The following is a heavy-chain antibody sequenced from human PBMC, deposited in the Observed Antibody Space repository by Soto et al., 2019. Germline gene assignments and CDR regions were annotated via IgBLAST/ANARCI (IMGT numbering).Heavy chain of an antibody. D-gene: IGHD3-10*01. CDR3: AGTYYYGSGSYYEDY. CDR1: GGSISSGGYS. V-gene: IGHV4-30-2*01. Sequence: QLQLQESGSGLVKPSQTLSLTCAVSGGSISSGGYSWSWIRQPPGKGLEWIGYIYHSGSTYYNPSLKSRVTTSVDRSKNQFSLKLSSVTAADTAVYYCAGTYYYGSGSYYEDYWGQGTLVTVSS. J-gene: IGHJ4*02. CDR2: IYHSGST.